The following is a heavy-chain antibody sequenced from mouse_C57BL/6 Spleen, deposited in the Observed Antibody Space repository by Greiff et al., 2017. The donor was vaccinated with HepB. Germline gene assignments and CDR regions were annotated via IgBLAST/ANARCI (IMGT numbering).Heavy chain of an antibody. CDR2: IDPENGDT. D-gene: IGHD2-5*01. V-gene: IGHV14-4*01. CDR1: GFNIKDDY. Sequence: DVQLQESGAELVRPGASVKLSCTASGFNIKDDYMHWVKQRPEQGLEWIGWIDPENGDTEYASKFQGKATITADTSSNTAYLQLSSLTSEDTAVYYCTTSYYSKGFAYWGQGTLVTVSA. J-gene: IGHJ3*01. CDR3: TTSYYSKGFAY.